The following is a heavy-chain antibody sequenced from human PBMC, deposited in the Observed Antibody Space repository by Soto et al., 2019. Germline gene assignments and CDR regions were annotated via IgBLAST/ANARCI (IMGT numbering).Heavy chain of an antibody. J-gene: IGHJ6*03. D-gene: IGHD2-2*01. V-gene: IGHV3-23*01. CDR2: ISASGGST. CDR1: GFSFSNYA. CDR3: TRSAYMDV. Sequence: GGSLRLSWAASGFSFSNYAVSWVRQAPGKGLEWVSAISASGGSTYYADSVKGRFTISRDNAKNSLYLQMDSLRAEDTAVYYATRSAYMDVWGTGTTVTVSS.